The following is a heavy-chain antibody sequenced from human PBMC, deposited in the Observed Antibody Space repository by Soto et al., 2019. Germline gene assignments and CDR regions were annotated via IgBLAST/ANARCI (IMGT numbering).Heavy chain of an antibody. Sequence: GGSLRLSCAASGFTFSSYAMSWVRQAPGKELEWVSAISGSGGSTYYADSVKGRFTISRDNSKNTLYLQMNSLKTEDTAVYYCTRQVVSERPGDPGAAFDIWGQGTMVTVSS. CDR2: ISGSGGST. J-gene: IGHJ3*02. CDR3: TRQVVSERPGDPGAAFDI. D-gene: IGHD7-27*01. V-gene: IGHV3-23*01. CDR1: GFTFSSYA.